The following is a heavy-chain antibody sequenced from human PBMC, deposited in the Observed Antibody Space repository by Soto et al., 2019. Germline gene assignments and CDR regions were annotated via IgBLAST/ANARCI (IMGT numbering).Heavy chain of an antibody. D-gene: IGHD5-12*01. CDR3: ARLRGYSGYDYEDYYYYMDV. V-gene: IGHV1-18*01. J-gene: IGHJ6*03. CDR2: ISAYNGNT. CDR1: GYTFTSYG. Sequence: QVQLVQSGAEVKKPGASVKVSCKASGYTFTSYGISWVRQAPGQGLEWMGWISAYNGNTNYAQKLQGRVNMTTDTSTSKDYMELRSLRSDDTAVYYCARLRGYSGYDYEDYYYYMDVWGKGTTVTVSS.